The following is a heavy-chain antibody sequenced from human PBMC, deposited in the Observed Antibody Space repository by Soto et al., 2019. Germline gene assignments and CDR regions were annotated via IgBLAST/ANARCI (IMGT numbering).Heavy chain of an antibody. V-gene: IGHV1-69*13. Sequence: ASVKVSCKASGGTFSSYAISWVRQAPGQGLEWMGGIIPIFGTANYAQKFQGRVTITADESTSTAYMELSSLRSEDTAVYYCARDPLRLPSREKAFDIWGQGTMVTVSS. CDR2: IIPIFGTA. CDR3: ARDPLRLPSREKAFDI. D-gene: IGHD1-26*01. CDR1: GGTFSSYA. J-gene: IGHJ3*02.